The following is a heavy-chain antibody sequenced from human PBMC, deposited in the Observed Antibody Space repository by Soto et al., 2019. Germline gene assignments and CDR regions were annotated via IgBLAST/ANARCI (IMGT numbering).Heavy chain of an antibody. CDR3: ARGVGSGTYYNQYNWFDP. D-gene: IGHD3-10*01. CDR2: INTYNGNT. CDR1: GYTFTSYG. V-gene: IGHV1-18*01. Sequence: ASVKVSCKASGYTFTSYGISWVRQAPRQGLEWMGWINTYNGNTNHAQKLQGRVTMTTDTSTSTAYMELRSLRSDDTAVYYCARGVGSGTYYNQYNWFDPWGQGTLVTVSS. J-gene: IGHJ5*02.